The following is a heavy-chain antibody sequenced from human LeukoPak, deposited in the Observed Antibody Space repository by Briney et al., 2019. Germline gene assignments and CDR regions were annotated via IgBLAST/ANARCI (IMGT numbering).Heavy chain of an antibody. J-gene: IGHJ4*02. CDR1: GFTFSSYE. CDR2: ISSSGSTI. V-gene: IGHV3-48*03. Sequence: QPGGSLRLSCAASGFTFSSYEMNWVRQAPGKGLEWVSYISSSGSTIYYADSVKGRFAISRDNAKNSLYLQMDSLRDEDTAVYYCARMFAANGDYWGQGILVTVSS. CDR3: ARMFAANGDY. D-gene: IGHD2-8*01.